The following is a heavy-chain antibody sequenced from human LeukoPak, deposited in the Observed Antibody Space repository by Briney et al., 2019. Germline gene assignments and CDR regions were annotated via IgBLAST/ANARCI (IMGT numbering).Heavy chain of an antibody. Sequence: PGGSLRLSCAASGFTFSTYAMSWVHQAPGKGLEWVSGISGNGVGTYYADSVKGRFTISRDNSKNTLSLQLNSLRAEDTAIYYCAKDGGSTPYYFDYWGQGTLVTVSS. CDR3: AKDGGSTPYYFDY. CDR1: GFTFSTYA. J-gene: IGHJ4*02. CDR2: ISGNGVGT. D-gene: IGHD2-15*01. V-gene: IGHV3-23*01.